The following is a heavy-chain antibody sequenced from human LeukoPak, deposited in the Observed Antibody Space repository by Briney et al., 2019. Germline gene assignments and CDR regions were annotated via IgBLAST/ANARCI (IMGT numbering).Heavy chain of an antibody. CDR2: IKTDGSDK. CDR1: GFTFEDYW. Sequence: GGSLRLSCAVSGFTFEDYWMSWVRQIPGKGLEWVAKIKTDGSDKYYAGSVKGRFTISRDNAKNSLYLQMDSLRVDDTATYYFVREPGFYYWGQGTLVTVSS. V-gene: IGHV3-7*01. CDR3: VREPGFYY. J-gene: IGHJ4*02.